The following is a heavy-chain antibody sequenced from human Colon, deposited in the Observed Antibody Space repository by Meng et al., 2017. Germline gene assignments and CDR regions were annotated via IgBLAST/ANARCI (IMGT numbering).Heavy chain of an antibody. CDR3: ARVIYASGNMAHLDC. J-gene: IGHJ4*02. D-gene: IGHD3-10*01. CDR1: GDSIRSSNW. Sequence: QVPLHGAGPGLWRPWGTLSLTCAVSGDSIRSSNWWSWVRQPPGRGLEWIGEIYHSGSTNYNPSLKNRLSLTVDKSKNQFSLTLHSVTAEDTAVYYCARVIYASGNMAHLDCWGQGTLVTVSS. V-gene: IGHV4-4*02. CDR2: IYHSGST.